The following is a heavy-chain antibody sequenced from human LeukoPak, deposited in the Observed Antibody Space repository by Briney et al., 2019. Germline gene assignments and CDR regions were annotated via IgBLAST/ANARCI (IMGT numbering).Heavy chain of an antibody. CDR3: AKGRTYCSGTSCYFFDF. Sequence: GGSLRLSCAASGFTFDDYGMSWVRQAPGKGLEWVSGISGSGGSTDYADSVKGRFTISRDNSKKTVYLQMNSLRAEDTAIYYCAKGRTYCSGTSCYFFDFWGQGTLVTVSS. D-gene: IGHD2-15*01. CDR1: GFTFDDYG. V-gene: IGHV3-23*01. J-gene: IGHJ4*02. CDR2: ISGSGGST.